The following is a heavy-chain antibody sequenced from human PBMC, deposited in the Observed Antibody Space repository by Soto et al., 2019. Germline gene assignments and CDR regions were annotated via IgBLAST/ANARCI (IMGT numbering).Heavy chain of an antibody. V-gene: IGHV3-11*05. CDR1: GFTFSDYY. D-gene: IGHD5-18*01. CDR3: ARSSYSYGLPDY. CDR2: ISGSNSYT. Sequence: QVQLVESGGGLVKPGGSLRLSCAASGFTFSDYYMSWIRQAPGKGLEWISYISGSNSYTNYAASVKGRFTIFRDNAKNSLYLQMSSLGAGDTAVYYGARSSYSYGLPDYWGQGTLVTVSS. J-gene: IGHJ4*02.